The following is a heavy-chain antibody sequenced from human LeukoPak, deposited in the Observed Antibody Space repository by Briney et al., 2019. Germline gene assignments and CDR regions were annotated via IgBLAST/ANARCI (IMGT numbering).Heavy chain of an antibody. CDR2: INPNSGGT. D-gene: IGHD2-2*01. CDR1: GYTFTGYY. Sequence: ASVKVSCKASGYTFTGYYMHWVRQAPGQGLEWMGWINPNSGGTNYAQKFQGRVTMTRDTSISTAYMELSRLRSDDTAVYYCARLVPAAIPFYYYYMDVWGKGTMVTVSS. CDR3: ARLVPAAIPFYYYYMDV. J-gene: IGHJ6*03. V-gene: IGHV1-2*02.